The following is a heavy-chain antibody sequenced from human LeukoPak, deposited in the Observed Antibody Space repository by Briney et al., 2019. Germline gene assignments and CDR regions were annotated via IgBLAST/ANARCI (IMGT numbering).Heavy chain of an antibody. CDR3: AKATRPFTIFGVVIGDY. D-gene: IGHD3-3*01. J-gene: IGHJ4*02. V-gene: IGHV3-23*01. Sequence: PGGSLRLSCAASGFTFSSYAMSWVSQAPGKGLEWVSAISGSGGSTYYADSVKGRFTISRDNSKNTLYLQMNSLRAEDTAVYYCAKATRPFTIFGVVIGDYWGQGTLVTVSS. CDR1: GFTFSSYA. CDR2: ISGSGGST.